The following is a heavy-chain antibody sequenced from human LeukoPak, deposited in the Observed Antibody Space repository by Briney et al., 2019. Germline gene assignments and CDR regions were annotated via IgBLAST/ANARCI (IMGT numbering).Heavy chain of an antibody. D-gene: IGHD2-15*01. CDR3: ARDSDLVYCSGGSCNYYFDY. CDR2: LYYTGST. J-gene: IGHJ4*02. V-gene: IGHV4-61*01. CDR1: GGSASSGSYY. Sequence: SKTLSLTCTVSGGSASSGSYYWSWIRQPPGRGLEWIGYLYYTGSTNYNPSLKSRVTISVDTSKNQFSLKLSSVTAADTAVYYCARDSDLVYCSGGSCNYYFDYWGQGTLVTVSS.